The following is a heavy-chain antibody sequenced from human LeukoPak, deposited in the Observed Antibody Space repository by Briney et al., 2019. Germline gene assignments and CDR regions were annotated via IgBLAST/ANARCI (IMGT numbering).Heavy chain of an antibody. J-gene: IGHJ4*02. CDR1: GFTFSSYG. CDR2: IRYDGSNK. V-gene: IGHV3-30*02. D-gene: IGHD3-10*01. Sequence: GGSLRLSCAASGFTFSSYGMHWVRQAPGKGLEWVAFIRYDGSNKYYADSVKGRFTISRDNSKNTLYLQMNSLRAEDTAVYYCAKDDTPYYYGSGTLHWGQGTLVTVSS. CDR3: AKDDTPYYYGSGTLH.